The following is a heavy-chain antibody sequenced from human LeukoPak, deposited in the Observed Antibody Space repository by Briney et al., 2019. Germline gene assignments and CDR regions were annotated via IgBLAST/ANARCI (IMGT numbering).Heavy chain of an antibody. CDR3: AKEIAARNSPFDY. Sequence: GGSLRLSCAASGFTFSSYGMHWVRQAPGKGLEWVAFIRYDGSNKYYADSVKGRFTISRDNSKNTLYLQMNSLRAEDTAVYYCAKEIAARNSPFDYWGQGTLVTVSS. CDR2: IRYDGSNK. V-gene: IGHV3-30*02. D-gene: IGHD6-13*01. CDR1: GFTFSSYG. J-gene: IGHJ4*02.